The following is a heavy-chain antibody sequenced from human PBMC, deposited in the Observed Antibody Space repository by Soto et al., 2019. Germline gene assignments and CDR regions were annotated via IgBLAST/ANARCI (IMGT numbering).Heavy chain of an antibody. CDR2: IIPIFGTA. V-gene: IGHV1-69*12. Sequence: QVQLVQSGAEVKKPGSSVKVSCKASGGTFSSYAISWVRQAPGQGLEGMGGIIPIFGTANYAQKFQGRVTITADESTSTAYMELSSLRSEDTAVYYCAGGTYYDILTGYSNFDYWGQGTLVTVSS. CDR3: AGGTYYDILTGYSNFDY. D-gene: IGHD3-9*01. J-gene: IGHJ4*02. CDR1: GGTFSSYA.